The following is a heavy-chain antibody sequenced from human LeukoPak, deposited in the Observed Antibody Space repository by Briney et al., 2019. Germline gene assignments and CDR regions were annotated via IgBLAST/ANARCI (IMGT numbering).Heavy chain of an antibody. CDR2: ISSSGSTI. Sequence: GGSLRLSCTVSGFTVSSNSMSWVRQAPGKGLEWVSYISSSGSTIYYADSVKGRFTISRDNAKNSLYLQMDSLRAEDTAVYYCVRDKVVGPTLFDQWGRGPWSPSPQ. CDR3: VRDKVVGPTLFDQ. CDR1: GFTVSSNS. D-gene: IGHD1-26*01. V-gene: IGHV3-48*04. J-gene: IGHJ4*02.